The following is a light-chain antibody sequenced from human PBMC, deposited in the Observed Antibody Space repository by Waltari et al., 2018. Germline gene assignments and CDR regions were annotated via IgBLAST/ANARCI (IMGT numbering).Light chain of an antibody. CDR3: CSYAGSRTPYV. V-gene: IGLV2-23*02. CDR1: SSDVGRYDL. CDR2: EVS. J-gene: IGLJ1*01. Sequence: QSALTQPASVSGSPGPSITISCTGTSSDVGRYDLVSWYQQHPGKAPRLLIYEVSKRPSGVSNRFSGSKSGNTASLTISGLQAEDEADYYCCSYAGSRTPYVFGTGTKVTVL.